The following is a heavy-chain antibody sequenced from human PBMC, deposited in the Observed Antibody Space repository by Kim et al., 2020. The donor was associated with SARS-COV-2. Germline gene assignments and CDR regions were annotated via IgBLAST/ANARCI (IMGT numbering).Heavy chain of an antibody. CDR2: INHSGST. CDR3: SRGPMDYDSSGYKATFD. Sequence: SETLSLTCAVYGGSFSGYYWSWIRQPPGKGLEWIGEINHSGSTNYNPPLKSRVTISVDTSKNQFSLKLSSVTAADTAVYYCSRGPMDYDSSGYKATFD. J-gene: IGHJ4*01. D-gene: IGHD3-22*01. V-gene: IGHV4-34*01. CDR1: GGSFSGYY.